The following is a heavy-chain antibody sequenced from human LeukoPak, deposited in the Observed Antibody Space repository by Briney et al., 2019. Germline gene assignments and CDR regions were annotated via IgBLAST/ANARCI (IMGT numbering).Heavy chain of an antibody. V-gene: IGHV4-39*01. CDR1: GDSISSGTHY. J-gene: IGHJ4*02. D-gene: IGHD5-24*01. CDR2: IYYSGSGST. CDR3: ARRGGSRDGYNFDY. Sequence: WETLSLTCTVSGDSISSGTHYWAWIRQPPGKGLEWIGTIYYSGSGSTSYNPSLKSRVTISVDTSKDQFSLKLSSVTAADTAVYYCARRGGSRDGYNFDYWGQGTLVTVSS.